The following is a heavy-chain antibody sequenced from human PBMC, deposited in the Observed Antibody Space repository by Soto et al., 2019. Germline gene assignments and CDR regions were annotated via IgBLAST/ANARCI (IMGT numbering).Heavy chain of an antibody. D-gene: IGHD5-12*01. V-gene: IGHV3-30*03. Sequence: GGSLRLSCAASGFTFSSYGMHWVRQAPGKGLEWVAVISYDGSNKYYADSVKGRFTISRDNSKNTLYLQMNSLRAEDTAVYYCARIGGGYDSFRYFDYWGQGTLVTVSS. CDR2: ISYDGSNK. CDR1: GFTFSSYG. CDR3: ARIGGGYDSFRYFDY. J-gene: IGHJ4*02.